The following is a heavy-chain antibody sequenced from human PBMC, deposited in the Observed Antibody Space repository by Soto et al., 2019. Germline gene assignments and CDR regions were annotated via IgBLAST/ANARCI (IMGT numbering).Heavy chain of an antibody. CDR1: GGSFSGYY. J-gene: IGHJ5*01. D-gene: IGHD2-15*01. CDR2: VNHSGYT. CDR3: ARGPGYCTGGSCYAVWFDS. V-gene: IGHV4-34*02. Sequence: QVQLQQWGAGLLKPSETLSLTCAVYGGSFSGYYWSWIRQPPGKGLEWIGEVNHSGYTKYIPSLKSRVSISLDTSQNHFSLNLTSVTAADTAVYYCARGPGYCTGGSCYAVWFDSWAQGTMVTVSS.